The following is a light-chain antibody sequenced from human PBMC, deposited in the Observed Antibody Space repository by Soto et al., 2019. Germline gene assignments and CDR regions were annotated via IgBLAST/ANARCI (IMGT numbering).Light chain of an antibody. CDR1: SSDVGSYNY. J-gene: IGLJ1*01. CDR2: DVS. V-gene: IGLV2-14*03. Sequence: QCALTQPASVSGSPGQSIAISCTGTSSDVGSYNYVSWYQQHPGKAPKLMIYDVSNRPSGVSDRFSGSKSGNTAALSISGLQAEDEADYFCNSYTSSSTNVFGTGTKVTVL. CDR3: NSYTSSSTNV.